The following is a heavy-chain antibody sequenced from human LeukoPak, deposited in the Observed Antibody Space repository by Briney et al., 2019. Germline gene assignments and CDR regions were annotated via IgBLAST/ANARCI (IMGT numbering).Heavy chain of an antibody. CDR3: ARDGGDERWLRFFDS. CDR2: IYSGGST. V-gene: IGHV3-53*01. Sequence: HTGGSLRLSCAASGFSVSSSYMSWVRQAPGKGLEWVSVIYSGGSTYYADSVKGRFTIARDNSRNTLYLQTNSLRAEDTALYYCARDGGDERWLRFFDSWGQGTLVTVSS. CDR1: GFSVSSSY. D-gene: IGHD5-24*01. J-gene: IGHJ4*02.